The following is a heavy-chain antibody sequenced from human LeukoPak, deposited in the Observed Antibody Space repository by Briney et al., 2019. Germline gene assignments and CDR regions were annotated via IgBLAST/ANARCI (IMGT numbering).Heavy chain of an antibody. V-gene: IGHV3-23*01. CDR3: AKLDTATNAFDI. J-gene: IGHJ3*02. Sequence: GSLRLSCAAPGFTLRSYCMNWVRPAPGEGLEWVSAISGSGGSTYYADSVKGRFTISRDNSKNTLYLQMNSLRAEDTAVYYCAKLDTATNAFDIWGQGTMVTVSS. D-gene: IGHD5-18*01. CDR1: GFTLRSYC. CDR2: ISGSGGST.